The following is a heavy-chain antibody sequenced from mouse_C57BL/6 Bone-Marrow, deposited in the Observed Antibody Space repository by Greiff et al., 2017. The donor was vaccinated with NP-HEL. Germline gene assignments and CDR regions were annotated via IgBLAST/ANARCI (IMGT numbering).Heavy chain of an antibody. CDR3: ALLLFAY. V-gene: IGHV5-6*01. CDR2: ISSGGSYT. Sequence: VQLQQSGGDLVKPGGSLKLSCAASGFTFSSYGMSWVRQTPDKRLEWVATISSGGSYTYYPDSVKGRFTISRDNAKNTLYLQMSSLKSEDTAMYYCALLLFAYWGQGTLVTVSA. J-gene: IGHJ3*01. D-gene: IGHD2-1*01. CDR1: GFTFSSYG.